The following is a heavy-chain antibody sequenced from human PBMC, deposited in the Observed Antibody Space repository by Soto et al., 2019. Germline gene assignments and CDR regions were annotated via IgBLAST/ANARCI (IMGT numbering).Heavy chain of an antibody. D-gene: IGHD6-19*01. CDR2: INPNSGGT. CDR3: ARAAQVAVAARYALGY. J-gene: IGHJ4*02. CDR1: GYTFTGYY. V-gene: IGHV1-2*04. Sequence: QVQLVQSGAEVKKPGASVKVSCKASGYTFTGYYMHWVRQAPGQGLEWMGWINPNSGGTNYAQKFQGWVTMTRDTSINTAYMELSRLRSDDTAVYYCARAAQVAVAARYALGYWGQGTLVTVSS.